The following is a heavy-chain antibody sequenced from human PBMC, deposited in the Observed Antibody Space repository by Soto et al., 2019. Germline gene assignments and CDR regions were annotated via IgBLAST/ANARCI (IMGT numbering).Heavy chain of an antibody. D-gene: IGHD6-13*01. CDR2: ISAYNGNT. V-gene: IGHV1-18*01. CDR1: GYTFTSYG. Sequence: GSVKVSCKASGYTFTSYGISWVRQAPGQGLEWMGWISAYNGNTKYAQKLQGRVTMTTDTSTSTAYMELRSLRSDDTAVYFCARDLGQQLLAYWGQGPLVTVSS. CDR3: ARDLGQQLLAY. J-gene: IGHJ4*02.